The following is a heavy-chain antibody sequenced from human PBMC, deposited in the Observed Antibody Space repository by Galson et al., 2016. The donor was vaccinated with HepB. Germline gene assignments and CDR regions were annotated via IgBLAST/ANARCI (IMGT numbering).Heavy chain of an antibody. CDR3: AIYIHPKFDP. D-gene: IGHD2-2*02. J-gene: IGHJ5*02. V-gene: IGHV3-23*01. CDR1: GVTFARYS. Sequence: SLRLSCAASGVTFARYSMTWVRQAPGKGLEWVSAMGGPGDGPYYADSVQGRFILSRDESYNTVYLQMNSPRAEDTAIYYCAIYIHPKFDPWGQGTLVTVSS. CDR2: MGGPGDGP.